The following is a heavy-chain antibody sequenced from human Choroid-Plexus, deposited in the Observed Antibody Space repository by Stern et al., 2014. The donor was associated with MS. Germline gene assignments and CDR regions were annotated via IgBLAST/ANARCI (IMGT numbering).Heavy chain of an antibody. CDR1: GFTFGSCA. CDR2: VSYDGSNK. J-gene: IGHJ5*02. D-gene: IGHD2/OR15-2a*01. Sequence: VQLVQSGGGVVQPGRPLRLSCVASGFTFGSCAMHWVRQAPGKGLEWEAGVSYDGSNKDYADSVKGRFTISRDNSQNTLYMQMSSLRPEDTAVYYCAKDRQYLTYFFDHWGQGSLVTVSS. V-gene: IGHV3-30*18. CDR3: AKDRQYLTYFFDH.